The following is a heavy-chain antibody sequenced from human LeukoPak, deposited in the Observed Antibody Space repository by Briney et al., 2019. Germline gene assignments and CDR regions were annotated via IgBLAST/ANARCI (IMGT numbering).Heavy chain of an antibody. V-gene: IGHV1-24*01. CDR3: ATGIQLWLPDWYGMDV. D-gene: IGHD5-18*01. Sequence: ASVKVSCKVSGYTLTELSMHWVRRAPGKGLEWMGGFDPEDGETIYAQKFQGRVTMTEDTSTDTAYMELSSLRSEDTAVYYCATGIQLWLPDWYGMDVWGQGTTVTVSS. CDR2: FDPEDGET. CDR1: GYTLTELS. J-gene: IGHJ6*02.